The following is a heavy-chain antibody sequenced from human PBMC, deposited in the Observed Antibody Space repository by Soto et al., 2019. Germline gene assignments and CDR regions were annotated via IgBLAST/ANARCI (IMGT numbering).Heavy chain of an antibody. J-gene: IGHJ4*02. CDR2: ISGGGSTT. Sequence: EVQLLESGGGLVQPGGSLRLSCAASGFTFSSYTMNWVRQAPGKGLEWVSVISGGGSTTYYGDSLKGRFTVSRDNSKNMLYLQMTILRVEDTAVYFCAKGRSADSAWYHGDYWGQGTLVTVSS. V-gene: IGHV3-23*01. D-gene: IGHD6-19*01. CDR1: GFTFSSYT. CDR3: AKGRSADSAWYHGDY.